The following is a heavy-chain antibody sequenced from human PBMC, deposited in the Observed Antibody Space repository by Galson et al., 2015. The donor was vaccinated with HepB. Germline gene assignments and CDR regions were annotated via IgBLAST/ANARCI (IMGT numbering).Heavy chain of an antibody. Sequence: SLRLSCAASGFTFSSYAMHWVRQAPGKGLEWVAVISYDGSNKYYADSVKGRFTISRDNSKNTLYLQMNSLRAEDTAVYYCARTYCSSTSCYYVLDYWGQGTLVTVSS. J-gene: IGHJ4*02. CDR3: ARTYCSSTSCYYVLDY. D-gene: IGHD2-2*01. V-gene: IGHV3-30-3*01. CDR2: ISYDGSNK. CDR1: GFTFSSYA.